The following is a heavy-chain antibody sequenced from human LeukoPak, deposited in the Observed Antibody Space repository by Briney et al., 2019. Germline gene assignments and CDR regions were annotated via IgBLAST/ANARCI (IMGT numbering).Heavy chain of an antibody. V-gene: IGHV4-39*07. Sequence: KSSETLSLTCTVSGGSISSSSYYWGWTRQPPGKGLEWIGSIYYSGSTYSNPSLKSRVTISVDTSKNQFSLKLSSVTAADTAVYYCARAFSEGFSASGYWGQGTLVTVSS. CDR3: ARAFSEGFSASGY. CDR1: GGSISSSSYY. D-gene: IGHD2/OR15-2a*01. J-gene: IGHJ4*02. CDR2: IYYSGST.